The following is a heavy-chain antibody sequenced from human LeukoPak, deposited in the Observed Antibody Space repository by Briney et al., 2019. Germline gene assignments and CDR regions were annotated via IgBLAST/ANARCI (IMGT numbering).Heavy chain of an antibody. Sequence: PGRSLRLSCAASGFTFSSYAMHWVRQAPGKGLEWVAVISYDGSNKYYADSVKGRFTISRDNSKNTLYLQMNSLRAEDTAVYYCARNGQGRGYYYDSGAFDIWGQGTMVTVSS. J-gene: IGHJ3*02. V-gene: IGHV3-30*04. CDR3: ARNGQGRGYYYDSGAFDI. CDR1: GFTFSSYA. D-gene: IGHD3-22*01. CDR2: ISYDGSNK.